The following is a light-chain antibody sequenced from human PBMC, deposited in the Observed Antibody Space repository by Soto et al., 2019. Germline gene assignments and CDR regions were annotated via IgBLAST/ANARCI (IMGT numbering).Light chain of an antibody. CDR2: KAS. V-gene: IGKV1-5*03. Sequence: DVRVTQSASSLSASVGYRVTTTCRTSQGIRNGLSWYQQKPGKAPKLLIYKASTLKSGVPSRFSGSGSGTEFTLTISSLQPDDFATYYCQHYNSYSEAFGQGTKVDNK. CDR1: QGIRNG. J-gene: IGKJ1*01. CDR3: QHYNSYSEA.